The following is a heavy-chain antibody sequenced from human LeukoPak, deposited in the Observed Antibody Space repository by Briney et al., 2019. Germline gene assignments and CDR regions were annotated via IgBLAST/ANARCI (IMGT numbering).Heavy chain of an antibody. V-gene: IGHV3-7*01. J-gene: IGHJ4*02. CDR1: GFTFSSYS. CDR3: ARFYGSGTSFDY. Sequence: PGGSLRLSCAVSGFTFSSYSMNWVRQAPGKGLEWVASIKPDGSQKDYVDSVKGRFTISRDNAKNSLYLQMNSLRAEDTAVYYCARFYGSGTSFDYWGQGTLVTVSS. D-gene: IGHD3-10*01. CDR2: IKPDGSQK.